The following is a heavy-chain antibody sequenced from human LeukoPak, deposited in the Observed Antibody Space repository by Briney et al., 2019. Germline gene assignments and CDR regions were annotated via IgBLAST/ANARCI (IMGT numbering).Heavy chain of an antibody. CDR3: ARPLKGVSHYYGSGSYFYYDY. D-gene: IGHD3-10*01. CDR1: GVSISSSNYY. V-gene: IGHV4-39*01. Sequence: SETLSLTCTVSGVSISSSNYYWGWIRQPPGKGLEWIGNIYHSGTTYYSPSLQSRVTISVDTSKNQFSLKLRPVTAADTAVYYCARPLKGVSHYYGSGSYFYYDYWGQGALVTVSS. CDR2: IYHSGTT. J-gene: IGHJ4*02.